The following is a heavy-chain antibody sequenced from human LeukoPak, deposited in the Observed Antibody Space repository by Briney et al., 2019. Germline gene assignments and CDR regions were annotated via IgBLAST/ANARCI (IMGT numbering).Heavy chain of an antibody. J-gene: IGHJ4*02. Sequence: KIGESLKISCKGSGYSFTSYWISWVRQMPGKGLEWMGRIDPSDSYTNYSPSFQGHVTISADKSISTAYLHWSSLKASDTAMYYCARAPSTTLRFFDYWAQGTLVTVSS. D-gene: IGHD4-17*01. CDR3: ARAPSTTLRFFDY. CDR2: IDPSDSYT. V-gene: IGHV5-10-1*01. CDR1: GYSFTSYW.